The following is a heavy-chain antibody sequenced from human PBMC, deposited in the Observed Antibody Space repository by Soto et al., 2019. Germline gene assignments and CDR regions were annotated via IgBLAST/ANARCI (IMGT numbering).Heavy chain of an antibody. CDR1: GGSFSGYY. CDR3: ARDEITGLFDY. CDR2: INHSGST. D-gene: IGHD2-8*02. Sequence: QVQLQQWGAGLLKPSETLSLTCAVYGGSFSGYYWTWIRQPPGTALEWIGEINHSGSTNYNPSLKSRVTISVDTSKNQFSLKLTSVTAADTAVYYCARDEITGLFDYWGQGTLVTVSS. V-gene: IGHV4-34*01. J-gene: IGHJ4*02.